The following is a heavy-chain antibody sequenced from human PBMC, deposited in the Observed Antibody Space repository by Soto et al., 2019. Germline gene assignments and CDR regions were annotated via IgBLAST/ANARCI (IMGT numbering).Heavy chain of an antibody. CDR1: GGTFSSYA. Sequence: QVQLVQSGAEAKKPGSSVKVSCKTSGGTFSSYAISWVRQAPGQGLEWMGGIVPLFRTTNYAQKFQGRVTITADTSTYTLYMELSGLRAGDTAVYYCARGGYSSTWAHLLSRSGLDVWGQGTTVTVSS. V-gene: IGHV1-69*06. J-gene: IGHJ6*02. D-gene: IGHD5-12*01. CDR2: IVPLFRTT. CDR3: ARGGYSSTWAHLLSRSGLDV.